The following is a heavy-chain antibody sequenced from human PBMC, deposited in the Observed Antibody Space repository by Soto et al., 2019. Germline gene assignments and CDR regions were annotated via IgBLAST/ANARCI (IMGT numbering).Heavy chain of an antibody. V-gene: IGHV3-11*01. Sequence: QVQLVESGGGLVKPGGSLRLSCAASGFTFSDYYMSWIRQAPGKGLEWVSYISSSGSTIYYADSVQGRFTISRDNAKNALYLQMNRLRAEDTVVYYGASTVRLVRCPDYFDYWGQGTLVTVSS. J-gene: IGHJ4*02. CDR2: ISSSGSTI. CDR3: ASTVRLVRCPDYFDY. D-gene: IGHD3-9*01. CDR1: GFTFSDYY.